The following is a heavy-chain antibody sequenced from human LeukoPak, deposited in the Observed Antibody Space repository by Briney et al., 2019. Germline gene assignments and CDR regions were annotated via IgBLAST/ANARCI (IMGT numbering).Heavy chain of an antibody. CDR2: IKQDGSET. J-gene: IGHJ4*02. V-gene: IGHV3-7*03. D-gene: IGHD1-26*01. Sequence: GGSLRLSCAASGFTFSNYWMNWVRQAPGKGLEWVANIKQDGSETYYVDSVKGRFTISRDNAKNSLYLQMDSLKPEDTAVYYCSRGVIVGAAYFDYWGQGTLVTVSS. CDR1: GFTFSNYW. CDR3: SRGVIVGAAYFDY.